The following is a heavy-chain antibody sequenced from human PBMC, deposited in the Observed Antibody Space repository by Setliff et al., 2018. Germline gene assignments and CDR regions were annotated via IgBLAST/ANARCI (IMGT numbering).Heavy chain of an antibody. CDR3: AKDLGDAYYNFWSGYYTTSYYYGMDV. CDR1: GFTFSSYG. D-gene: IGHD3-3*01. V-gene: IGHV3-33*06. CDR2: IWYDGSNK. J-gene: IGHJ6*02. Sequence: PGGSLRLSCAASGFTFSSYGMHWVRQAPGKGLEWVAVIWYDGSNKYYADSVKGRFTISRDNSKNTLYLQMNSLRAEDTAVYYCAKDLGDAYYNFWSGYYTTSYYYGMDVWGQGTTVTVSS.